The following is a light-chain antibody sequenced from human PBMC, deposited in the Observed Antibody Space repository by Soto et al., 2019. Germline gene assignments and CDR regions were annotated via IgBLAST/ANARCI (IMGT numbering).Light chain of an antibody. CDR3: QQFNSYPIT. CDR1: QGIRGA. V-gene: IGKV1-13*02. J-gene: IGKJ5*01. Sequence: AIQLTQSPSSLSASGGDRVTITCRASQGIRGALAWYQQRPGKPPKMLIYDVSKLERGVPSRFSGSDSGTHFTLTISSLQAEDFATYYCQQFNSYPITFGQGTRLEIK. CDR2: DVS.